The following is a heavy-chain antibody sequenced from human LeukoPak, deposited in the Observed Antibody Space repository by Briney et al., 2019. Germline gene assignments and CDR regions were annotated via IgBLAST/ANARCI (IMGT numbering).Heavy chain of an antibody. CDR3: ARGDYYGSGSYLFDY. Sequence: GGSLRLSCAASGFTFRTYCMSGVGQAPGGGGGGVANINQDGSEKYHVDSVKGRFTISRDNADNSLYLQMNSLRADDTAVYYCARGDYYGSGSYLFDYWGQGTLVSVSS. D-gene: IGHD3-10*01. J-gene: IGHJ4*02. V-gene: IGHV3-7*03. CDR2: INQDGSEK. CDR1: GFTFRTYC.